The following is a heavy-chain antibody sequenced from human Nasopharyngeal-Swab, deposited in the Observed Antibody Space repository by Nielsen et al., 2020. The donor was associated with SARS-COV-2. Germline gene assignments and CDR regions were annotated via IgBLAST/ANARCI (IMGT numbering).Heavy chain of an antibody. Sequence: SVKVSCKSSVGTFSSYAISWVRQAPGQGLEWMGGIIPIFGTANYAQKFQGRVTITADESTSTAHMELSSLRSEDTAVYYCARESTTVTTTEESDWGQGTLVTVSS. D-gene: IGHD4-17*01. V-gene: IGHV1-69*13. CDR2: IIPIFGTA. J-gene: IGHJ4*02. CDR1: VGTFSSYA. CDR3: ARESTTVTTTEESD.